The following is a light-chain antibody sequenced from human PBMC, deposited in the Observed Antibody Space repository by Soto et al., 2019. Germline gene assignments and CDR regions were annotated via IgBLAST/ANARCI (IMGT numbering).Light chain of an antibody. CDR1: NSDVGGYNY. CDR3: CSYAGSYTSL. Sequence: QSALTQPRSMSGSPGQSVTISCTGTNSDVGGYNYVSWYQQHPDKAPKLMIYDVTKRPSGVPDRVSGSKSGNTASLTISGLQAEDEGDYYCCSYAGSYTSLFGGGTKVTVL. CDR2: DVT. J-gene: IGLJ2*01. V-gene: IGLV2-11*01.